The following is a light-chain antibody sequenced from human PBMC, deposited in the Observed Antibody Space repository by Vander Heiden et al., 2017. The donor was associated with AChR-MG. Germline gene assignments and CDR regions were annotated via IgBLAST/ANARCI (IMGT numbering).Light chain of an antibody. CDR1: QSLLHSNGYNY. CDR2: LGS. Sequence: DIVMTQSPLSLPVTPGEPASISCRSSQSLLHSNGYNYLDWYLQKPSQSPQLLIYLGSNRASGVPDRFSGSGSGTDFTLKISRVEAEDVGVYYCRQALQTPRTFGGGTKVEIK. CDR3: RQALQTPRT. J-gene: IGKJ4*01. V-gene: IGKV2-28*01.